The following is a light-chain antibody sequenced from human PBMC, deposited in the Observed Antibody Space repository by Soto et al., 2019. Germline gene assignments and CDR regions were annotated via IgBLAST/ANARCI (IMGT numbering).Light chain of an antibody. CDR1: SSNIGADFG. CDR2: VNT. CDR3: QSYDRSLSGWV. V-gene: IGLV1-40*01. J-gene: IGLJ7*01. Sequence: QAVVTQPPSVSGAPGQTITIYCTGSSSNIGADFGVHWYQQLPGAAPKLVIFVNTNRPSGVPDRFSGSKSGTSASLAITGLQAEDEADYYCQSYDRSLSGWVFGTGTQLTVL.